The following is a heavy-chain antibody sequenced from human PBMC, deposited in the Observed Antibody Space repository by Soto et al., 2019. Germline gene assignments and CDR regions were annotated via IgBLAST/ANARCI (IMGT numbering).Heavy chain of an antibody. J-gene: IGHJ4*02. V-gene: IGHV4-31*01. D-gene: IGHD3-10*01. Sequence: QVQLQESGPGLVKPSQTLSLTCTVSGGSISSGGYYWSWIRQHPGKGLEWIGYIYYSGSTYYNPSLQGPVTITVDTSKNQFPPKLSSVTAADTAVYYCARWLRGSGSYYGTTLYYLGQGTLVTVSS. CDR2: IYYSGST. CDR3: ARWLRGSGSYYGTTLYY. CDR1: GGSISSGGYY.